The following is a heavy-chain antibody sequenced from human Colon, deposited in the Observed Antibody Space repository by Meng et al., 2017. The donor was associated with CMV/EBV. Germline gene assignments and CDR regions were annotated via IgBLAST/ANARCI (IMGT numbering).Heavy chain of an antibody. CDR1: GGSISSSSYY. V-gene: IGHV4-39*02. J-gene: IGHJ4*02. CDR3: ARDVDPRKLFGVVIIRGAFDS. D-gene: IGHD3-3*01. CDR2: IYYSGST. Sequence: GSLRLSCTVSGGSISSSSYYWGWIRQPPGKGLEWIGSIYYSGSTYYNPSLKSRVTISVDTSKNQFSLKLSSVTAADTAVYYCARDVDPRKLFGVVIIRGAFDSWGQGALVTVSS.